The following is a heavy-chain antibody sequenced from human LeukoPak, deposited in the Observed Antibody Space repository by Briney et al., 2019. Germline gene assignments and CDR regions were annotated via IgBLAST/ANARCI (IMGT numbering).Heavy chain of an antibody. J-gene: IGHJ4*02. Sequence: PGGSLRLSCAASGFTFDDYAMHWVRQAPGKGLEWVSGISWNSGSIGYADSVKGRFTISRDNSKNTLHLQMNSLTVEDTAVYYCAKGGYDTRGYYYGFDYWGQGTVVTVSS. CDR2: ISWNSGSI. CDR3: AKGGYDTRGYYYGFDY. D-gene: IGHD3-22*01. V-gene: IGHV3-9*01. CDR1: GFTFDDYA.